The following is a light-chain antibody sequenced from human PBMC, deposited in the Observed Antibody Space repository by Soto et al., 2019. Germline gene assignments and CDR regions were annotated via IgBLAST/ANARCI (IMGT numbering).Light chain of an antibody. Sequence: QSALTQPPSASGSPGQSVTISCTGTSSDVGGHNYVSWYQQHPGKAPKLMIYEVSQRPSGVPDRFSGSKSGNTASLTVSGLQAEDEADYHCSSYAGNSWVFGGGTKLTVL. J-gene: IGLJ3*02. CDR1: SSDVGGHNY. CDR3: SSYAGNSWV. CDR2: EVS. V-gene: IGLV2-8*01.